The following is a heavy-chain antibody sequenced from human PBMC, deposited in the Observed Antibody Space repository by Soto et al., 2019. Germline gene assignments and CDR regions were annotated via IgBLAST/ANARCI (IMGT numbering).Heavy chain of an antibody. CDR1: GYTFTSYA. V-gene: IGHV1-3*01. Sequence: ASVKVSCKASGYTFTSYAMHWVRQAPGQRLEWMGWINAGNGNTKYSQKFQGRVTITRDTSASTAYMELSSLRSEDTAVYYCARDRGVLMVYALFDYRGQGSSVTGSS. D-gene: IGHD2-8*01. CDR3: ARDRGVLMVYALFDY. CDR2: INAGNGNT. J-gene: IGHJ4*02.